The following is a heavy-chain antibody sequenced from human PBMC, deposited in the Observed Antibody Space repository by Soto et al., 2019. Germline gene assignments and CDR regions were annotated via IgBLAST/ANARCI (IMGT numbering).Heavy chain of an antibody. V-gene: IGHV4-34*01. Sequence: PSETLSLTCAVYGGSFSGYYWSWIRQPPGKGLEWIGEINHSGSTNYNPSLKSRVTISVDTSKNQFSLKLRSVTAADTAVYYCARLRPNSYDSSGYYYLCDYWGQGTLVTVSS. CDR3: ARLRPNSYDSSGYYYLCDY. CDR1: GGSFSGYY. D-gene: IGHD3-22*01. J-gene: IGHJ4*02. CDR2: INHSGST.